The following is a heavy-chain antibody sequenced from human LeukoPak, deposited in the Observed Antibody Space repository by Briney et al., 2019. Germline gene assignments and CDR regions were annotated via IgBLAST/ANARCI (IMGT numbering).Heavy chain of an antibody. CDR2: ISSSSSYI. CDR1: GFTFSSYS. V-gene: IGHV3-21*01. CDR3: ARDPDYGDANFYYYYMDV. Sequence: PGGSLRLSCAASGFTFSSYSMNWVRQAPGKGLEWVSSISSSSSYIYYADSVKGRFTISRDNAKNSLYLQMNSLRAEDTAVYYCARDPDYGDANFYYYYMDVWGKGTTVTISS. D-gene: IGHD4-17*01. J-gene: IGHJ6*03.